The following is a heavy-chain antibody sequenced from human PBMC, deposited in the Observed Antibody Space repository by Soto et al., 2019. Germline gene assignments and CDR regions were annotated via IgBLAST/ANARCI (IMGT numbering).Heavy chain of an antibody. V-gene: IGHV4-39*01. CDR2: IYYSGST. J-gene: IGHJ5*02. Sequence: SETLSLTCTVSGGSISSSSYYWGWIRQPPGKGLEWIGSIYYSGSTYYNPSLKSRVTISVDTSKNQFSLKLSSVTAADTAVYYCARLGVRGVIMYNWFDPWGQGTLVTVSS. CDR1: GGSISSSSYY. CDR3: ARLGVRGVIMYNWFDP. D-gene: IGHD3-10*01.